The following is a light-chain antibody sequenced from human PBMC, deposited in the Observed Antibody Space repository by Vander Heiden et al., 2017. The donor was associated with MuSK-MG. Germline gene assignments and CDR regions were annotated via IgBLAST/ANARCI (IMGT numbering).Light chain of an antibody. CDR1: QSVSSNY. CDR2: GTS. V-gene: IGKV3-20*01. CDR3: QQHGSLPRT. J-gene: IGKJ1*01. Sequence: EIVLTQSPGTLSLSPGERATLSCRASQSVSSNYLAWYQQEPGQAPRVLIYGTSARATGVPDRFSGSGSGTDFTLTISRVEPEDFAVYYCQQHGSLPRTFGQGTKVEIK.